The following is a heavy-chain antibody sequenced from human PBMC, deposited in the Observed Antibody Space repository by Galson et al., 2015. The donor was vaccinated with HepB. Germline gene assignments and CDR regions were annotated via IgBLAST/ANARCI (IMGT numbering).Heavy chain of an antibody. J-gene: IGHJ5*02. Sequence: LSLTCTVSGGSISSYYWSWIRQPAGKGLEWIGRIYTSGSTNYNPSLKSRVTMSVDTSKNQFSLKLSSVTAADTAVYYCAREGGFLESEDWFDPWGQGTLVTVSS. CDR3: AREGGFLESEDWFDP. CDR1: GGSISSYY. D-gene: IGHD3-3*01. CDR2: IYTSGST. V-gene: IGHV4-4*07.